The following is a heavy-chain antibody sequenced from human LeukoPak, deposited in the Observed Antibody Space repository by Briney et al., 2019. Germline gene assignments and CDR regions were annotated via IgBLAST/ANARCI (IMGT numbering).Heavy chain of an antibody. CDR2: IIPILGIA. V-gene: IGHV1-69*04. CDR1: GGTFSSYA. D-gene: IGHD3-22*01. CDR3: ARVGITMTAPFDL. J-gene: IGHJ2*01. Sequence: ASVKVSCKASGGTFSSYAISWVRQAPGQGLEWMGRIIPILGIANYAQKFQGRVTITADISTSTAYMELSSLRSEDTAVYYCARVGITMTAPFDLWGRGTLVTVSS.